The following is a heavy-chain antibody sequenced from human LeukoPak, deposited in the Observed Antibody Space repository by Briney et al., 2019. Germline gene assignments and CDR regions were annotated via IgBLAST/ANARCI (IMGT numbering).Heavy chain of an antibody. D-gene: IGHD2-2*02. V-gene: IGHV1-69*05. CDR1: GGTFSSYA. Sequence: SVKVSCKASGGTFSSYAISWVRQAPGQGLEWMGGIIPIFGTANYAQKFQGRVTITTDESTSTAYMELSSLRSEDTAVYYCAREGYCGSTSCYSQEKHFDYWGQGTLVTVSS. J-gene: IGHJ4*02. CDR2: IIPIFGTA. CDR3: AREGYCGSTSCYSQEKHFDY.